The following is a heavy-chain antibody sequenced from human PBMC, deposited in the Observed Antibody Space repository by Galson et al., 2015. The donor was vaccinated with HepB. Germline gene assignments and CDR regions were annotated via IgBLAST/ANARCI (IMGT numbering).Heavy chain of an antibody. Sequence: SLRLSCAVSGFTVSSNYMSWVRQAPGKGLEWVSVLLSGGETYYADSVKGRFTISRDNSKNTLYLRMNSLTTDDTAVYYCARYETWGQGTLVTGSS. CDR3: ARYET. V-gene: IGHV3-53*05. CDR2: LLSGGET. D-gene: IGHD3-3*01. J-gene: IGHJ4*02. CDR1: GFTVSSNY.